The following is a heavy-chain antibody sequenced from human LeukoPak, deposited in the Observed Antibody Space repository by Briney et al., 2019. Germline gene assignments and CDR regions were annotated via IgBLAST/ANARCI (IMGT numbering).Heavy chain of an antibody. CDR3: TKDYGSGSHYFDY. V-gene: IGHV3-15*01. D-gene: IGHD3-10*01. Sequence: GGSLRLSCAASGFTFSNAWMSWVRQAPGKGLEWVGRIKSKSDGGTTVYAAPVKGRFNISRDDSKNTLYLQMNSLKTEDTAVYYCTKDYGSGSHYFDYWGQGTLVTVSS. J-gene: IGHJ4*02. CDR2: IKSKSDGGTT. CDR1: GFTFSNAW.